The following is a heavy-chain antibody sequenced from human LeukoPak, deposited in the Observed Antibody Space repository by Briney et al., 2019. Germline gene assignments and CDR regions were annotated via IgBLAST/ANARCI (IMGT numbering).Heavy chain of an antibody. D-gene: IGHD2-15*01. CDR2: ISSSATYI. Sequence: GGSLRLSCAASVFTFSIYNMIWVRQAPGKGLEWVSSISSSATYIYYTDSLKGRFTISRDNAKNSLYLQMNSLRAEDTAVYYCARANLASSFDPWGQGTLVTVSS. V-gene: IGHV3-21*06. CDR3: ARANLASSFDP. CDR1: VFTFSIYN. J-gene: IGHJ5*02.